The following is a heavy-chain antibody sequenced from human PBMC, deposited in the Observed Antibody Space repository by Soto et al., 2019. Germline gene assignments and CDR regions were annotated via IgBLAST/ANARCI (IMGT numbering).Heavy chain of an antibody. Sequence: QVQLQESGPGLVKPSGTLSLTCAVSGGSFTRNNWWTWVRQPPGQGLEWIGEIYRTGSTNYNPSLKSRVTKSLDKSENQFSLKVTSLTAADTAVYYCASRDPGTSVDYWGQGTLVTVSS. V-gene: IGHV4-4*02. CDR3: ASRDPGTSVDY. J-gene: IGHJ4*02. CDR2: IYRTGST. CDR1: GGSFTRNNW. D-gene: IGHD1-7*01.